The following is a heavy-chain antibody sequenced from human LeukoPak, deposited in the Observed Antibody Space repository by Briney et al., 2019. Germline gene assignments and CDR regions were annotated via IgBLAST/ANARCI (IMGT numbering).Heavy chain of an antibody. CDR2: IHTSGST. CDR3: ARDTYCYGSGSYRLDY. CDR1: GGSISSYY. D-gene: IGHD3-10*01. J-gene: IGHJ4*02. V-gene: IGHV4-4*07. Sequence: SETLSLTCTFSGGSISSYYWSWIRQPAGKGLEWIGRIHTSGSTNYNPSLKSRVTMSVDTSKNQFSLKLSSVTAADTAVYYCARDTYCYGSGSYRLDYWGQGTLVTVSS.